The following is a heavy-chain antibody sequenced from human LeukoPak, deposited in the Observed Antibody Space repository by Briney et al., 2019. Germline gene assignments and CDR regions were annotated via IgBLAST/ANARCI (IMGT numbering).Heavy chain of an antibody. CDR3: ARDPDCSSPSEGFDY. CDR2: IIPIFGTA. V-gene: IGHV1-69*05. CDR1: GGTFSSYA. J-gene: IGHJ4*02. D-gene: IGHD6-6*01. Sequence: GASVKVSCKASGGTFSSYAISWVRQAPGQGLEWMGGIIPIFGTANYAQKFQGRVTITTDESTSTAYMELSSLRSEDTAVYYCARDPDCSSPSEGFDYWGQGTLVTVSS.